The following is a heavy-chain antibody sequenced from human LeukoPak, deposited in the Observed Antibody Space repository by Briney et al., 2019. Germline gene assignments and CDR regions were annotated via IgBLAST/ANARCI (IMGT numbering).Heavy chain of an antibody. CDR3: AKMKGMTMVRGTFDY. D-gene: IGHD3-10*01. V-gene: IGHV3-23*01. CDR2: ISGGGGNT. CDR1: GFTFSSYA. Sequence: GGSLRPSCAVSGFTFSSYAMTWVRQVPGKGLEWVSSISGGGGNTYYADSVKGRFTLSRDNSKNTLYLQMSSLRAEDTAVYYCAKMKGMTMVRGTFDYWGQGTLVTVSS. J-gene: IGHJ4*02.